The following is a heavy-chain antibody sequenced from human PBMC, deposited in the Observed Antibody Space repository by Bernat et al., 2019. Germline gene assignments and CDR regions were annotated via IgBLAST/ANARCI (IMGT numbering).Heavy chain of an antibody. Sequence: QVQLQQWGAGLLKPSETLSLTCAVYSGSFSGYYWSWIRQPPGKGLEWIGEINHSGSTNYNPSLKSRVTISVDTSKNQFSLKLSSVTAADTAVYYCARVRGYYGSGIHSDYWGQGTLVTVSS. D-gene: IGHD3-10*01. CDR1: SGSFSGYY. J-gene: IGHJ4*02. V-gene: IGHV4-34*01. CDR2: INHSGST. CDR3: ARVRGYYGSGIHSDY.